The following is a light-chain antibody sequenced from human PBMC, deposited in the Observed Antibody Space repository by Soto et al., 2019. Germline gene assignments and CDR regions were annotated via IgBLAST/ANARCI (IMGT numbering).Light chain of an antibody. J-gene: IGKJ1*01. Sequence: DIQMTQSPSTLSASVGDRVTITCRASQSISHWLAWYQQKPGKAPKLLIYKASSLESGVPSRFSGSGSETEFTLTVSSLQPDDFATYYCQQYNSYSQTFGQGTKVEIK. CDR3: QQYNSYSQT. CDR2: KAS. CDR1: QSISHW. V-gene: IGKV1-5*03.